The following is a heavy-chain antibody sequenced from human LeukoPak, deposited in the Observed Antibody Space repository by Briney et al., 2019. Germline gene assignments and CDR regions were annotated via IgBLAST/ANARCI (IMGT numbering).Heavy chain of an antibody. CDR3: AKAVSSSWSGD. Sequence: GGSLRLSCAASGFTFSSYAMSWVRQAPGKGLEWVSTISGSAHNTYYADSVKGRFTISRDNSKNTLYLQMNSLRAEDTAAYYCAKAVSSSWSGDWGQGTLVTVSS. CDR2: ISGSAHNT. CDR1: GFTFSSYA. J-gene: IGHJ4*02. V-gene: IGHV3-23*01. D-gene: IGHD6-13*01.